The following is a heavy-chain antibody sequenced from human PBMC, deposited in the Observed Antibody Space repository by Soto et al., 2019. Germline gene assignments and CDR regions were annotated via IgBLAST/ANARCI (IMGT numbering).Heavy chain of an antibody. J-gene: IGHJ4*02. V-gene: IGHV1-69*08. CDR3: AGDRGAVGLFDS. Sequence: QVQLVQSGAEMRKPGSSVKVSCKASGDTFGSYTLSWLRRAPGLGLEWMARILPAHGIANSAQKFQDKVTIPADMSTQTTYLEITSLNSDDTAVFFCAGDRGAVGLFDSWGQGTLVTVSS. D-gene: IGHD6-25*01. CDR1: GDTFGSYT. CDR2: ILPAHGIA.